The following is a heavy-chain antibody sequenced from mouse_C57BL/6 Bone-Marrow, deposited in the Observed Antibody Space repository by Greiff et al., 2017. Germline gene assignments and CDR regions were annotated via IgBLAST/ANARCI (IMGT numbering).Heavy chain of an antibody. J-gene: IGHJ1*03. CDR2: ISYDGSN. Sequence: EVKLMESGPGLVKPSQSLSLTCSVTGYSITSGYYWNWIRQFPGNKLEWMGYISYDGSNNYNPSLKNRISITRDTSKNQFFLKLNSVTTEDTATYYCARGGSSPDCYFDVWGTGTTVTVSS. CDR1: GYSITSGYY. V-gene: IGHV3-6*01. D-gene: IGHD1-1*01. CDR3: ARGGSSPDCYFDV.